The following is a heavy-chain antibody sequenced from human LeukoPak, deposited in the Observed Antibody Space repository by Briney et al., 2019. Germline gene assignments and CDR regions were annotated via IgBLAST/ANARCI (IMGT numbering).Heavy chain of an antibody. Sequence: GASVKVSCKASGYTFTSYYMHWVRQAPGQGLEWMGIINPSGGSTSYAQKFQGRLTVTRDMSTSTVYMELSSLASEDTAVYYCAREIGVMPIDDFWTGYFDYWGQGTLVTVSS. V-gene: IGHV1-46*01. CDR1: GYTFTSYY. CDR3: AREIGVMPIDDFWTGYFDY. J-gene: IGHJ4*02. CDR2: INPSGGST. D-gene: IGHD3/OR15-3a*01.